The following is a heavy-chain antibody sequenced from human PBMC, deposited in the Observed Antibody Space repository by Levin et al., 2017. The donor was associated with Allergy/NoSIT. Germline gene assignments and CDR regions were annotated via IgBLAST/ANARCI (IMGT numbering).Heavy chain of an antibody. J-gene: IGHJ4*02. CDR2: ISYDGSSK. Sequence: AGGSLRLSCAASGFTFSDYAMYWVRQAPGKGLEWVSVISYDGSSKYYANSVKGRFTISRDNSKNTLYLQMNSLRAEDTAVFYCSSDVCAGDTCDRSFDYWGQGTLVTVSS. CDR1: GFTFSDYA. V-gene: IGHV3-30-3*01. D-gene: IGHD2-21*01. CDR3: SSDVCAGDTCDRSFDY.